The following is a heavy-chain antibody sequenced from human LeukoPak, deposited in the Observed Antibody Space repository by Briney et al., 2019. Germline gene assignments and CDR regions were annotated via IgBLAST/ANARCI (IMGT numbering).Heavy chain of an antibody. CDR1: GFTFNNNW. CDR3: ARGQAQQWLVSPWNYYYMDV. Sequence: GGSLRLSCVASGFTFNNNWTHWVRQAPGKGLVWVSRLNSDGSSTTYADSVKGRFTISRDNAKNTLYLQMNSLRAEDTAVYYCARGQAQQWLVSPWNYYYMDVWGKGTTVTISS. J-gene: IGHJ6*03. D-gene: IGHD6-19*01. CDR2: LNSDGSST. V-gene: IGHV3-74*01.